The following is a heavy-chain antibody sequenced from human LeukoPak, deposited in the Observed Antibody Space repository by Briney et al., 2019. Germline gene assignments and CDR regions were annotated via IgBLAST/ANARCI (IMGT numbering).Heavy chain of an antibody. CDR2: IYTSGST. CDR1: GRSIRSYY. CDR3: AREARDQWLVTEPRFDY. V-gene: IGHV4-4*07. J-gene: IGHJ4*02. D-gene: IGHD6-19*01. Sequence: SETLSLTCTVSGRSIRSYYWSWIRQPAGKKLEWIGRIYTSGSTKYNPSLKSRVTMSVDTSKNQFSLRLRSVTAADTAVYYCAREARDQWLVTEPRFDYWGQGTLVTVSS.